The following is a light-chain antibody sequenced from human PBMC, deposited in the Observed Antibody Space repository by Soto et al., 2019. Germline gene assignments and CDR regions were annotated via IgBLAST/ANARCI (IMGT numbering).Light chain of an antibody. J-gene: IGKJ2*01. Sequence: EIQMNQSSSSPVAIVGDRVTNNCRGSWPNCNYLNWYQQKPGKAPKLLIYVASVLQSGVPSRFSGGGYGTDFTLTISSLQPEDFATYYCQQSYNTPRTFGQGTRLDIQ. CDR2: VAS. CDR1: WPNCNY. V-gene: IGKV1-39*01. CDR3: QQSYNTPRT.